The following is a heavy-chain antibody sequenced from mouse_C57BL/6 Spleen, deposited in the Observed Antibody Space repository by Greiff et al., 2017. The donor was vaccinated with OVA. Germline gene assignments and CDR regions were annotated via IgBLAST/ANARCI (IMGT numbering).Heavy chain of an antibody. J-gene: IGHJ1*03. CDR2: IDPETGGT. D-gene: IGHD2-4*01. CDR1: GYTFTDYE. CDR3: TRGGFYDYDGWYFDV. Sequence: VQLQQSGAELVRPGASVTLSCKASGYTFTDYEMHWVKQTPVHGLEWIGAIDPETGGTAYNQKFKGKAILTADKSSSTAYMALRSLTSEDSAVYYCTRGGFYDYDGWYFDVWGTGTTVTVSS. V-gene: IGHV1-15*01.